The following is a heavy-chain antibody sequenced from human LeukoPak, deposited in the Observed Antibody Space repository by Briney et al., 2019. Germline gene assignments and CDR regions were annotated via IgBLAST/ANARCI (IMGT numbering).Heavy chain of an antibody. CDR2: IHYSGST. CDR3: ARIGYNFGYYFDS. CDR1: GGSISSYY. D-gene: IGHD5-12*01. V-gene: IGHV4-59*01. Sequence: PSETLSLTCTVSGGSISSYYWNWIRQPPGKGLEWIGNIHYSGSTNYNSSLKSRVTILVDKSENQFSLKVRSLTAADTAVYYCARIGYNFGYYFDSWGQGALVTVSS. J-gene: IGHJ4*02.